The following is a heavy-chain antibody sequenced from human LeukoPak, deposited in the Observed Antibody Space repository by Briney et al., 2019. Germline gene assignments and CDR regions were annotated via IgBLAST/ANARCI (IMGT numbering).Heavy chain of an antibody. V-gene: IGHV3-64*01. CDR3: ARGSAGGSGWFVY. CDR2: ISSNGGST. Sequence: GGSLRLSCAASGFTFSSYAMHWVRQAPGKGLEYVSAISSNGGSTYYANSVKGRFTISRDNSKNTLYLQMGSLRAEDMAVYYCARGSAGGSGWFVYWGQGTLVTVSS. D-gene: IGHD6-19*01. CDR1: GFTFSSYA. J-gene: IGHJ4*02.